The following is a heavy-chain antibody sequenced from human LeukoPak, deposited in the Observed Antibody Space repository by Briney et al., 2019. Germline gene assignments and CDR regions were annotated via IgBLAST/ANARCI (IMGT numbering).Heavy chain of an antibody. CDR3: ARDYASGPFYYYYYYMDV. CDR1: GGSISSYY. J-gene: IGHJ6*03. D-gene: IGHD3-10*01. V-gene: IGHV4-59*12. Sequence: SETLSLTCTVSGGSISSYYWTWIRQPPGKGLEWIGSLYYSGSTNYNPSLKSRVTISVDTSKNQFSLKLSSVTAADTAVYYCARDYASGPFYYYYYYMDVWGKGTTVTVSS. CDR2: LYYSGST.